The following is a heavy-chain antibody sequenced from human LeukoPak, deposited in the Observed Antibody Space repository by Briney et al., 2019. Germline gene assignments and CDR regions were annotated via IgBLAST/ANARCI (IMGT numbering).Heavy chain of an antibody. J-gene: IGHJ6*02. CDR3: AKDIGIAAAGTYYGMDV. D-gene: IGHD6-13*01. V-gene: IGHV3-11*01. CDR2: ISSSGSTI. CDR1: GFTFSDYY. Sequence: GGSLKLSCAASGFTFSDYYMSWIRQAPGKGLEWVSYISSSGSTIYYADSVKGRFTISRDNAKNSLYLQMNSLRAEDTALYYCAKDIGIAAAGTYYGMDVWGQGTTVTVSS.